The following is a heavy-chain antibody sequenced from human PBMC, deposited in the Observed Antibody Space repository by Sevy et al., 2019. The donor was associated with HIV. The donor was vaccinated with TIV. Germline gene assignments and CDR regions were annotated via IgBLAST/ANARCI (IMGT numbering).Heavy chain of an antibody. CDR2: IYYRGRT. Sequence: SETLSLTCSVSGVSISGYYWTWIRQTPGKGLEWIGYIYYRGRTNYNPSLQGRVAISSDTSKNQFSLKLSSVTAADTAVYYCARALAEYYYAMDVWGQGTTVTVSS. J-gene: IGHJ6*01. V-gene: IGHV4-59*01. CDR3: ARALAEYYYAMDV. CDR1: GVSISGYY.